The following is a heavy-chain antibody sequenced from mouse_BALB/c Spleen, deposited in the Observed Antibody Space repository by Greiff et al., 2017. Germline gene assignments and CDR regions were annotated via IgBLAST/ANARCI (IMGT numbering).Heavy chain of an antibody. CDR1: GFTFTDYY. Sequence: EVLLVESGGGLVQPGGSLRLSCATSGFTFTDYYMSWVRQPPGKGLEWLGFFRNKANGYTTEYSASVKGRFTISRDNSQSILYLQMNALRAEDSATYYCASDIDGEDYWGQGTSVTVSS. V-gene: IGHV7-3*02. J-gene: IGHJ4*01. D-gene: IGHD2-3*01. CDR3: ASDIDGEDY. CDR2: FRNKANGYTT.